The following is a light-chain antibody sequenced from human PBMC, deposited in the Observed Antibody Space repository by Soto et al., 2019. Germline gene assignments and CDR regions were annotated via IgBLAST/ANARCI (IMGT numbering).Light chain of an antibody. CDR1: SGHSSYA. J-gene: IGLJ3*02. Sequence: QSVLTQSPSASASLGASVKLTCTLSSGHSSYAIAWHQQQPEKGPRYLMKLNSDGSHSKGDGIPDRFSGSSSGAERYLPISSLQSEDEADSYCQTWGTGIWVFGGGTKRTVL. CDR2: LNSDGSH. CDR3: QTWGTGIWV. V-gene: IGLV4-69*01.